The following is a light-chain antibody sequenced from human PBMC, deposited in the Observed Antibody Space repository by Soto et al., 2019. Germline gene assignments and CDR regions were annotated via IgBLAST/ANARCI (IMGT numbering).Light chain of an antibody. CDR3: QQRSDWPRT. V-gene: IGKV3-11*01. J-gene: IGKJ5*01. Sequence: EIVLTQSPATLSLSPGERATLSCRASQSVSSYLAWYQQKPGQAPRLLIYDASNRATGIPARFSGSGSGTDFTLTIGRVEAEDFAVYYCQQRSDWPRTFGQGTRLEIK. CDR1: QSVSSY. CDR2: DAS.